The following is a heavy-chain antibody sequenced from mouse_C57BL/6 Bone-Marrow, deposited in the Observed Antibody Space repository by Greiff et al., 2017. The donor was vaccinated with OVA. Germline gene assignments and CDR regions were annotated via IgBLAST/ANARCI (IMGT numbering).Heavy chain of an antibody. CDR1: GFSFNTYA. J-gene: IGHJ1*03. CDR2: IRSKSNNYAT. V-gene: IGHV10-1*01. Sequence: EVQLQESGGGLVQPKGSLKLSCAASGFSFNTYAMNWVRQAPGKGLEWVARIRSKSNNYATYYADSVKDRFTISRDGSESMLYLQMNNLKTEDTAMYYCVRHDVYWYFDVWGTGTTVTVSS. CDR3: VRHDVYWYFDV. D-gene: IGHD2-3*01.